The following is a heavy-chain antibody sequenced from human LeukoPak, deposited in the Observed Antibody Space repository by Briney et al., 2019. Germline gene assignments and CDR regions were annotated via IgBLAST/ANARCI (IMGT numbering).Heavy chain of an antibody. Sequence: GGSLRLSCAASGFTFSSYWMSWVRQAPGEGLERVANIKQDESVKYYVDSVKGRFTISRDNAKTSLYLQMNSLRAEDTAVYYCARLHCDGGTCYSGFDYWGQGTLVTVSS. CDR2: IKQDESVK. V-gene: IGHV3-7*01. D-gene: IGHD2-15*01. CDR1: GFTFSSYW. J-gene: IGHJ4*02. CDR3: ARLHCDGGTCYSGFDY.